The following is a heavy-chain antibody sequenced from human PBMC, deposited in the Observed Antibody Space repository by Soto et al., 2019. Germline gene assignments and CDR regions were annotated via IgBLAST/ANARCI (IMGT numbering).Heavy chain of an antibody. Sequence: QLHLVQSGAVVKKPGASVTVSCSASGYPVTAYYMHWVRQAPGRGLEWMGGINPATGAAKYTQTSQGRVTRPRDTSTSTVFMELSGLTSEDTAVFYCARGGGVGVAGSAAFDMWGQGTLVTVSS. V-gene: IGHV1-2*02. J-gene: IGHJ3*02. CDR1: GYPVTAYY. D-gene: IGHD3-3*01. CDR3: ARGGGVGVAGSAAFDM. CDR2: INPATGAA.